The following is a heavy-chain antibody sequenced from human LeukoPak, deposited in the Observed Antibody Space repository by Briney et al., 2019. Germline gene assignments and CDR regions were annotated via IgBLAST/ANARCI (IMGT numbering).Heavy chain of an antibody. D-gene: IGHD2-15*01. CDR2: IYYSGST. V-gene: IGHV4-61*01. Sequence: SQTLSLTCTVSGGSISSGSYYWSWIRQPLGKGLEWIGYIYYSGSTNYNPSLKSRVTISVDTSKNQFSLKLSSVTAADTAVYYCARGYCSGGSCYSVLPYYYYMDVWGKGTTVTIPS. CDR3: ARGYCSGGSCYSVLPYYYYMDV. J-gene: IGHJ6*03. CDR1: GGSISSGSYY.